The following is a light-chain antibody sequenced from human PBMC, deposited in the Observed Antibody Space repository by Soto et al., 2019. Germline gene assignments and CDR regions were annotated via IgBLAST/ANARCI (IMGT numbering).Light chain of an antibody. V-gene: IGKV3-15*01. CDR1: QSISSN. CDR3: QQYNNWPFT. Sequence: EIVMTQSPATLSVSPGERATLSCRASQSISSNLAWYQQQPGQAPRLLIYGASTRATGIPATFSGSGSGTEFSLTISSLQSEDVAVYYCQQYNNWPFTFGPGTKVDIK. CDR2: GAS. J-gene: IGKJ3*01.